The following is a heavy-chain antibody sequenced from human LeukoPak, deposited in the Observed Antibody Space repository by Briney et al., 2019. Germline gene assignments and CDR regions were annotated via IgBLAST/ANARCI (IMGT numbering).Heavy chain of an antibody. D-gene: IGHD2-2*01. J-gene: IGHJ4*02. CDR1: GFTFSSHD. Sequence: GGSLRLSCVGSGFTFSSHDMIWVRQAPGKGLEWVSDIGGRDTRINYADSVKGRFAISRDNSKNTVYLQMSSLRVEDTAIYYCAREGQYCSSSACQFDYWGQGTLVTVSS. CDR2: IGGRDTRI. V-gene: IGHV3-23*01. CDR3: AREGQYCSSSACQFDY.